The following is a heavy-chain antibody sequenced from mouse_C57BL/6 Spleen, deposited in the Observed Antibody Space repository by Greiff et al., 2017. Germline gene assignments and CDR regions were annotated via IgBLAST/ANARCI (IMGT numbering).Heavy chain of an antibody. D-gene: IGHD1-1*01. V-gene: IGHV1-18*01. CDR2: INPNNGGT. CDR1: GYTFTDYN. J-gene: IGHJ2*01. CDR3: ARRRYGSSYLLDY. Sequence: EVQLQQSGPELVKPGASVKIPCKASGYTFTDYNMDWVKQSHGKSLEWIGDINPNNGGTIYNQKFKGKATLTVDKSSSTAYMELRILTSEDTAVYYCARRRYGSSYLLDYWGQGTTLTVSS.